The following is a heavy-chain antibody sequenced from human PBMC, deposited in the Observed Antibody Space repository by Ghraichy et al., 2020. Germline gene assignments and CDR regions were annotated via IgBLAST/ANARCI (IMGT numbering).Heavy chain of an antibody. CDR1: GFTLRAYD. J-gene: IGHJ6*03. Sequence: GGSLRLSCTASGFTLRAYDMHWVRQATGGGLEWVSAIGSLGDTYYSDSLKGRFTISRDDAKDSLHLQMNNLGAGDAAVYYCTRSPKRYDGSGSDYNDIMEVWGKGTTVTVSS. CDR2: IGSLGDT. D-gene: IGHD3-10*01. CDR3: TRSPKRYDGSGSDYNDIMEV. V-gene: IGHV3-13*01.